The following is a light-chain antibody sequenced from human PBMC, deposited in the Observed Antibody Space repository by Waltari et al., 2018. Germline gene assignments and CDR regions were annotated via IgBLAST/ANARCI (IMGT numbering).Light chain of an antibody. V-gene: IGKV4-1*01. Sequence: DIVMTQSPDSLAVSLGERATINCKSSQSVLYSANHKNSLTWYQQKPGQPPKLLIYWASARESGTPDRFSGSGSGTDFTLTITSLQAEDVATYYCQQHYSTPPTFGGGTKVEI. CDR2: WAS. CDR3: QQHYSTPPT. J-gene: IGKJ4*01. CDR1: QSVLYSANHKNS.